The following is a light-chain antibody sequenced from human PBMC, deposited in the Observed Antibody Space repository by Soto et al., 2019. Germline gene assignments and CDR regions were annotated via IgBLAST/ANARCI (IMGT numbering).Light chain of an antibody. CDR1: QSISSY. CDR2: AAS. CDR3: QQSYSTPPWT. J-gene: IGKJ1*01. V-gene: IGKV1-39*01. Sequence: DIPMTQSPSSLSASVGDRVTITCRASQSISSYLNWYQQKPGKAPKLLIYAASSFQSGVPSRFSGSGSGTDFTLSIISLQPEDFATYYCQQSYSTPPWTFGQGTKVEIK.